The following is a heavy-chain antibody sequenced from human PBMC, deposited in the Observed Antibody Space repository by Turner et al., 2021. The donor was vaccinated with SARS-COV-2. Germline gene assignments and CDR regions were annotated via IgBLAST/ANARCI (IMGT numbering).Heavy chain of an antibody. D-gene: IGHD3-10*01. J-gene: IGHJ6*02. CDR2: IAYDGINK. V-gene: IGHV3-30-3*01. CDR1: GFTFSTYS. CDR3: ARGTGGNYYYGMDV. Sequence: AAAGFTFSTYSMHWVRQAPGKGLEWVAVIAYDGINKYYADSVKGRFTISRDNSKHTLYLQMNSPGAEATAVYYCARGTGGNYYYGMDVWGQGTPVTVSS.